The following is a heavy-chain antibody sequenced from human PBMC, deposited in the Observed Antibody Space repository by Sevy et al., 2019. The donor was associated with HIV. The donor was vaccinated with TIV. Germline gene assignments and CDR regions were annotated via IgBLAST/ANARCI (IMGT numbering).Heavy chain of an antibody. CDR1: GYSFPSYW. CDR2: IYPGDSDT. J-gene: IGHJ6*03. V-gene: IGHV5-51*01. CDR3: ARLDSSGWYPSYYYYYMDV. Sequence: GESLKISCKGSGYSFPSYWIGWVRQMPGKGLEWMGIIYPGDSDTRYSPSVQGQVTISADKSISTAYLQWSSLKASDTAMYYCARLDSSGWYPSYYYYYMDVWGKGTTVTVSS. D-gene: IGHD6-19*01.